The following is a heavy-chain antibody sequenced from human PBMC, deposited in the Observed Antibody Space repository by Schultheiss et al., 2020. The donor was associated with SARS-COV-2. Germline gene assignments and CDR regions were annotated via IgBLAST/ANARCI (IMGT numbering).Heavy chain of an antibody. CDR1: GFTFSSYA. D-gene: IGHD5-18*01. V-gene: IGHV3-23*01. Sequence: GGSLRLSCAASGFTFSSYAMSWVRQAPGKGLEWVSAISGSGGSTYYADSVKGRFTISRDNSKNTLYLQMNSLRAEDTAVYYCARVNTAMVLLGAFDIWGQGTMVTVSS. CDR3: ARVNTAMVLLGAFDI. CDR2: ISGSGGST. J-gene: IGHJ3*02.